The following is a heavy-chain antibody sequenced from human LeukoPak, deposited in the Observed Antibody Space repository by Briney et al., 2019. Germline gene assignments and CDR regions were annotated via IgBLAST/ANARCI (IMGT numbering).Heavy chain of an antibody. Sequence: SETLSLTCTVSGGSISSGDYYWSWIRQPPGKGLEWIGYIYYSGSTYYNPSLKSRVTISVDTSKNQFSLKLSSVTAADTAVYYCARVHYYGSGSYYTDYMDVWGKGTTVTVSS. J-gene: IGHJ6*03. CDR2: IYYSGST. CDR3: ARVHYYGSGSYYTDYMDV. V-gene: IGHV4-30-4*02. D-gene: IGHD3-10*01. CDR1: GGSISSGDYY.